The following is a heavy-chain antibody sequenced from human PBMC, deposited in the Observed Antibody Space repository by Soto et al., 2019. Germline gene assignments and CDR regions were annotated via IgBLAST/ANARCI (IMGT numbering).Heavy chain of an antibody. Sequence: EVQLLESGGGLVQPGGSLRLSCAASGFTFSSYAMSWVRQAPGKGLEWVSAISGSGGSTYYADSVKGRFTISRDNSKNCFYLQMNGLGAGNTALYYGALQGGMFGGVYYYSHRAAGGKGPRATFPS. D-gene: IGHD3-16*01. J-gene: IGHJ6*03. V-gene: IGHV3-23*01. CDR3: ALQGGMFGGVYYYSHRAA. CDR2: ISGSGGST. CDR1: GFTFSSYA.